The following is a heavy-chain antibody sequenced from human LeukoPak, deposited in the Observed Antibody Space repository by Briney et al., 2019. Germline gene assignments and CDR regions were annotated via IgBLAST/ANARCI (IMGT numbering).Heavy chain of an antibody. CDR3: SRDRRIAVADYFDY. J-gene: IGHJ4*02. CDR1: GFTLSSYT. V-gene: IGHV3-48*01. Sequence: GGSLRLSCAASGFTLSSYTMNWVRQAPGKGLEWVSYISSSSSTTYYADSVRGRFTISRDNAKNSVYLQMNSLRAEDTAVYYCSRDRRIAVADYFDYWGQGTLVTGSS. CDR2: ISSSSSTT. D-gene: IGHD6-19*01.